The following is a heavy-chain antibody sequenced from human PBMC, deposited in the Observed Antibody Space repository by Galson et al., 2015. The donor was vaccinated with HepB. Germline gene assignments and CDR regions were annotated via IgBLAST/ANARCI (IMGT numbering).Heavy chain of an antibody. CDR2: IKEDGSES. D-gene: IGHD3-10*01. V-gene: IGHV3-7*03. CDR1: GFSFSRHW. CDR3: ARERELLWFGESALPDY. J-gene: IGHJ4*02. Sequence: LRLSCAASGFSFSRHWMSWVRQAPGKGLEWVANIKEDGSESYYVDSVKGRFTISRDNAYKSLYLQMNNLRAEDTAVYYCARERELLWFGESALPDYWGLGTRVTVSS.